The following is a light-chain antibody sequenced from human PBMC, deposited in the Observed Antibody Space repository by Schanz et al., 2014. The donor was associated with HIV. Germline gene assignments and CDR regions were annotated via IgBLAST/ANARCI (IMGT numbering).Light chain of an antibody. CDR2: GAS. Sequence: ERVMTQSPATLSVSPGERATLSCRASQIIGTNLTWYQQKPGQAPRVLIYGASNRATGIPDRFSGGVSGTDFTLTISRVEPEDYAVYYCQYYGSPPWTFGQGTKVEV. CDR1: QIIGTN. V-gene: IGKV3-20*01. CDR3: QYYGSPPWT. J-gene: IGKJ1*01.